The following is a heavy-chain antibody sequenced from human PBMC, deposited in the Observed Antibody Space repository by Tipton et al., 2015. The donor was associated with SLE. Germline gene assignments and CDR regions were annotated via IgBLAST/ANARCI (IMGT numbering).Heavy chain of an antibody. V-gene: IGHV3-11*06. J-gene: IGHJ4*02. D-gene: IGHD4-17*01. Sequence: GSLRLSCAASGFSFSDYYMTWVRQAPGKGLELLSFISSRTSFTAYADSVKDRFTVSRDNGKNSLYLQMDSLRAEDTAVYYCAREGVYGDVDYWGQGTLVTVSS. CDR3: AREGVYGDVDY. CDR1: GFSFSDYY. CDR2: ISSRTSFT.